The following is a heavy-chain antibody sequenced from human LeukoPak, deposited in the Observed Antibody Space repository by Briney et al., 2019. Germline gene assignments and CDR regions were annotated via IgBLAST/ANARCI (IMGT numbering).Heavy chain of an antibody. CDR2: INPNSGGT. D-gene: IGHD3-22*01. J-gene: IGHJ4*02. Sequence: GASVKVSCKASGYTFTSYYMHWVRQAPGQGLEWMGWINPNSGGTNYAQKFQGRVTMTRDTSISTAYMELSRLRSDDTAVYYCASGSSYDSSGRGFDYWGQGTLVTVSS. CDR1: GYTFTSYY. V-gene: IGHV1-2*02. CDR3: ASGSSYDSSGRGFDY.